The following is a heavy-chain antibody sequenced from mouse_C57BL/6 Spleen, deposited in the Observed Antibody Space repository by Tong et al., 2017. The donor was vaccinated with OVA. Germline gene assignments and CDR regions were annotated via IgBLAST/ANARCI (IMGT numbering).Heavy chain of an antibody. CDR1: GFSFNTYA. CDR3: ARLYYDYDDGGFAY. D-gene: IGHD2-4*01. CDR2: IRSKSNNYAT. J-gene: IGHJ3*01. Sequence: EVQLQESGGGLVQPKGSLKLSCAASGFSFNTYAMNWVRQAPGKGLEWVARIRSKSNNYATYYADSVKDRFTISRDNAKNTLFLQMTSLRSEDTAMYYCARLYYDYDDGGFAYWGQGTLVTVSA. V-gene: IGHV10-1*01.